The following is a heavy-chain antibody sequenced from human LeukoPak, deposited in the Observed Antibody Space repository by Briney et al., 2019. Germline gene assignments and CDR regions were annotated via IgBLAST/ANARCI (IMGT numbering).Heavy chain of an antibody. Sequence: GGSLRLSCAASGLTFSSHSMNWVRRAPGKGLEWVAFIRYDGSNKYYADFVKGRFTISRDNSKNTLSLQMNSLRAEDTAVYYCARGADYLLAHDAFDIWGQGTMVTVSS. CDR3: ARGADYLLAHDAFDI. CDR1: GLTFSSHS. D-gene: IGHD3-3*02. J-gene: IGHJ3*02. V-gene: IGHV3-30*02. CDR2: IRYDGSNK.